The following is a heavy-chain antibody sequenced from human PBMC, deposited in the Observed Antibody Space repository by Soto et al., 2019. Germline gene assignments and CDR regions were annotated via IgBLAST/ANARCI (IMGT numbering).Heavy chain of an antibody. CDR3: ALWGGTYYCDY. CDR1: GGTFSSYA. V-gene: IGHV1-69*13. J-gene: IGHJ4*02. CDR2: IIPIFGTA. Sequence: PVKVSCKASGGTFSSYAISWVRQAPGQGLEWMGGIIPIFGTANYAQKFQGRVTITADESTSTAYMELSSLRSEDTAVYYCALWGGTYYCDYWGLGTLGSVSA. D-gene: IGHD3-10*01.